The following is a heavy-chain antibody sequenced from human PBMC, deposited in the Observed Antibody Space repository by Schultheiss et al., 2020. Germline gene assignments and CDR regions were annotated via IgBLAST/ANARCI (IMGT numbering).Heavy chain of an antibody. D-gene: IGHD6-19*01. CDR1: GFTFDDYA. J-gene: IGHJ4*02. CDR2: ISWNSNLV. V-gene: IGHV3-9*01. Sequence: GGSLRLSCAASGFTFDDYAMNWVRQVPGKGLEWVAGISWNSNLVVYADSVRGRFTISRDNAKNSVYLQMRSLIPDDTALYFCAKASPPGIAVSGTGLYFDSWGQGTVVTVSS. CDR3: AKASPPGIAVSGTGLYFDS.